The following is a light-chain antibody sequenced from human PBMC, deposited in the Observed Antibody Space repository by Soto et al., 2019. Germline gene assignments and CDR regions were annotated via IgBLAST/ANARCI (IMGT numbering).Light chain of an antibody. CDR1: QVISNY. V-gene: IGKV1-27*01. Sequence: DIQMTQSPSSLSASVGDRVTITCRASQVISNYLAWYQQKPGKVLKLLIYAASTLQSGVPFRFSGSGSGTDFTLTISSLQPEDVATYYCQKYNSAPWTFGQGTKVEIK. CDR3: QKYNSAPWT. J-gene: IGKJ1*01. CDR2: AAS.